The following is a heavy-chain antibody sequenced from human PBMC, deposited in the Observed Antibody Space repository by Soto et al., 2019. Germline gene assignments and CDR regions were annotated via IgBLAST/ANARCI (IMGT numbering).Heavy chain of an antibody. CDR3: ARSPGYSSGWYWDNWFDP. D-gene: IGHD6-19*01. Sequence: SETLSLTCAVYGGSFSGYYWSWIRQPPGKGLEWIGEINHSGSTNYNPSLKSRVTISVDTSKNQFSLKLSSVTDADTAVYYCARSPGYSSGWYWDNWFDPWGQGTLVTVSS. CDR1: GGSFSGYY. CDR2: INHSGST. V-gene: IGHV4-34*01. J-gene: IGHJ5*02.